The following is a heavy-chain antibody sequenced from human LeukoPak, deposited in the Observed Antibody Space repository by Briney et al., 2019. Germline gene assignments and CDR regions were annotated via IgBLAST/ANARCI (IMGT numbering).Heavy chain of an antibody. V-gene: IGHV1-24*01. CDR1: GYTLTELS. CDR2: FDPEDGET. J-gene: IGHJ6*02. Sequence: GASVKVSCKVSGYTLTELSMHWVRQAPGKGLEWMGGFDPEDGETIYAQKFQGRVTMTEDTSTDTAYMELSSLRSEDTAVYYCATLSVIYYYYGMDVWGQGTTVTVSS. CDR3: ATLSVIYYYYGMDV. D-gene: IGHD3-16*02.